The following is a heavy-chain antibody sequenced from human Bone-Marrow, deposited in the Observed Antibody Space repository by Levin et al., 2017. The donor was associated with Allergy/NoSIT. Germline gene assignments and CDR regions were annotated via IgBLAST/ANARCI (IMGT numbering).Heavy chain of an antibody. CDR1: GFTFSNYG. J-gene: IGHJ4*02. V-gene: IGHV3-33*01. Sequence: SGGSLRLSCAASGFTFSNYGMHWVRQAPGKGLEWVAVIWYDGSNKYYADSVKGRFTISRDNSKNTLYLQMNSLRAEDTAVYYCARDYGSSWYGPPDYWGQGTLVTVSS. CDR3: ARDYGSSWYGPPDY. CDR2: IWYDGSNK. D-gene: IGHD6-13*01.